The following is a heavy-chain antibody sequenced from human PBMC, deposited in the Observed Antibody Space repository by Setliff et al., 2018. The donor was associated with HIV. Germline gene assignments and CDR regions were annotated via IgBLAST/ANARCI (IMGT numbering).Heavy chain of an antibody. CDR3: ARDYLHVFDI. Sequence: ASVKVSCKASGYTFTDYYIHWVRQAPGQGLEWMGWINSANGGTNYAQNFQGRDTVTRDTSINPAYVELNSLKSDDTAVYYCARDYLHVFDIWGQGTMGT. CDR2: INSANGGT. CDR1: GYTFTDYY. J-gene: IGHJ3*02. V-gene: IGHV1-2*02.